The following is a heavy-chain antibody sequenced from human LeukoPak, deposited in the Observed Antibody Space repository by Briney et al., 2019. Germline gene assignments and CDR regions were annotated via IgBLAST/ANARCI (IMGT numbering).Heavy chain of an antibody. Sequence: PGGSLRLSCSGSGFTFITYVMHSVRDAPGKGLEYVSAISRHGDNTYSADSGKGSFTNSRDHSKHAVYLQMSSLRADDTAVYYCVRGTGYWGQGTLVTVSS. CDR2: ISRHGDNT. V-gene: IGHV3-64D*09. CDR1: GFTFITYV. CDR3: VRGTGY. J-gene: IGHJ4*02.